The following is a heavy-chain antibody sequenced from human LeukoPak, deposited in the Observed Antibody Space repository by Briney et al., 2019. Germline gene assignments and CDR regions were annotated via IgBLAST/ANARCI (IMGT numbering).Heavy chain of an antibody. D-gene: IGHD6-13*01. CDR1: GFTVSSNY. V-gene: IGHV3-66*01. Sequence: GSLRLSCAASGFTVSSNYMSWVRQAPGKGLEWVSVIYSGGSTHYADSVKGRFTISRDNSKNTLYLQMNSLRAEDTAVYYCARDRIYSSSWSDAYYYYYYGMDVWGQGTTVTVSS. CDR3: ARDRIYSSSWSDAYYYYYYGMDV. J-gene: IGHJ6*02. CDR2: IYSGGST.